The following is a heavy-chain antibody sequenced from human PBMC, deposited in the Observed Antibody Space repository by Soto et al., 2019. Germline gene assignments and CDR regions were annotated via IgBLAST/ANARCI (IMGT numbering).Heavy chain of an antibody. D-gene: IGHD7-27*01. V-gene: IGHV3-11*06. J-gene: IGHJ4*02. CDR1: GFTFTDYH. Sequence: GGSLRLSCGASGFTFTDYHMSWIRQAPGKGLEWVALISETGSHTAYAESVKGRFTISRDNARPSVFLQMNSLRSDDTAVYFCARSLRATSPLTFWGQGTPVTVSS. CDR2: ISETGSHT. CDR3: ARSLRATSPLTF.